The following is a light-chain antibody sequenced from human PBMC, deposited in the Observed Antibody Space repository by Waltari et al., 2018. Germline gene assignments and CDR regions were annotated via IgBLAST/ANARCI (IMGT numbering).Light chain of an antibody. CDR1: QSIASDY. J-gene: IGKJ1*01. CDR2: GAS. CDR3: HDFGFSHTWT. Sequence: EIVLTQSPGTLSLSPGERATLSCRDSQSIASDYLAWYQQKPGQAPRLLIYGASGRATGIPDRFSGSGSGEDFTLTISRLEPEDFAVYYCHDFGFSHTWTFGQGTKVE. V-gene: IGKV3-20*01.